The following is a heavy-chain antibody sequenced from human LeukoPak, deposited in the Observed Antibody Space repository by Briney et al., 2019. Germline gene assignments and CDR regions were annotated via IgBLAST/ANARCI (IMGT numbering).Heavy chain of an antibody. CDR3: ARVAVGARGFDY. CDR1: GGSISSGGYY. V-gene: IGHV4-31*03. D-gene: IGHD1-26*01. Sequence: SSETLSLTCTVSGGSISSGGYYWSWIRQHPGKGLEWIGYIYYSGSTYYSPSLKSRVTISVDTSKNQFSLKLSSVTAADTAVYYCARVAVGARGFDYWGQGTLVTVSS. J-gene: IGHJ4*02. CDR2: IYYSGST.